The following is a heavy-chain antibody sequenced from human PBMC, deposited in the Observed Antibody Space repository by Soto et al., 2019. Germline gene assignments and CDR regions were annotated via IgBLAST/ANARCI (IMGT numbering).Heavy chain of an antibody. D-gene: IGHD1-1*01. V-gene: IGHV3-23*01. Sequence: GGSLRLACSVSGFICSSYDMSWVRQAPGKGLEWVSTILVGGSTHYEDSVKGRFTISRDTSKNTVYLQMNSLTAGDTAFYYCAKATATSGGAFEIYGQGTMVTVSS. CDR1: GFICSSYD. J-gene: IGHJ3*02. CDR2: ILVGGST. CDR3: AKATATSGGAFEI.